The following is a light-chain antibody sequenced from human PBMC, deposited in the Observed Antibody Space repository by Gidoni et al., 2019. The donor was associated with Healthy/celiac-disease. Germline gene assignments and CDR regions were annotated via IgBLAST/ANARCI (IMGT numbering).Light chain of an antibody. CDR3: QQYGSSPPYT. CDR1: QSVSSSY. J-gene: IGKJ2*01. V-gene: IGKV3-20*01. CDR2: GAS. Sequence: EIVLTQSPGTLSLSPGERDTLSCRASQSVSSSYLARYQQKPGQAPRLLIYGASSRSTRIPDRFSGSGSGTDFTLTISRLEPEDFAVYYCQQYGSSPPYTFGQGTKLEIK.